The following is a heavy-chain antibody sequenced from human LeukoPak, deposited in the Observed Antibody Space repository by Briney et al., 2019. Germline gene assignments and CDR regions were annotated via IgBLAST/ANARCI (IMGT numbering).Heavy chain of an antibody. Sequence: SVKVSCKASGGTFSSYAISWVRQAPGQGLEWMGRIIPILGIANYAQKFQGRVTITADKSTSTAYMELSSLRSEDTAVYDCARVLGAAGTDYWGQGTLVTVSS. J-gene: IGHJ4*02. CDR1: GGTFSSYA. CDR2: IIPILGIA. CDR3: ARVLGAAGTDY. D-gene: IGHD6-13*01. V-gene: IGHV1-69*04.